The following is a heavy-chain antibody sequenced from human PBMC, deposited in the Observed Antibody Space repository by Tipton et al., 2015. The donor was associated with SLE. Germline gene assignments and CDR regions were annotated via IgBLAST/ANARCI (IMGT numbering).Heavy chain of an antibody. J-gene: IGHJ5*02. D-gene: IGHD5-24*01. CDR1: DDSFTRHY. CDR3: ARDQEMTSGENRFDP. CDR2: IYHRGDT. V-gene: IGHV4-59*11. Sequence: GLVKPSETLSLTCTVSDDSFTRHYWSWIRQPPGKGLEWIGCIYHRGDTAYNTSLKSRVTMSVDTSKKQVSLKLSSVTAADTAVYYCARDQEMTSGENRFDPWGQGTLVTVSS.